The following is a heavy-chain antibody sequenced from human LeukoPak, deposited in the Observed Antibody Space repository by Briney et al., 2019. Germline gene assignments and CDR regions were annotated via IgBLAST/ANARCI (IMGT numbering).Heavy chain of an antibody. V-gene: IGHV3-21*01. J-gene: IGHJ4*02. Sequence: AGGCLRLSCAASGFTFSTYSMNWVRQAPGKGLEWVSSISSSSRYIYYADSVKGRFTISRDNAKNSLYLQMNSLRAEDTVVYYCAKDEPDYDFWSGYYFDYWGQGTLVTVSS. CDR3: AKDEPDYDFWSGYYFDY. CDR1: GFTFSTYS. CDR2: ISSSSRYI. D-gene: IGHD3-3*01.